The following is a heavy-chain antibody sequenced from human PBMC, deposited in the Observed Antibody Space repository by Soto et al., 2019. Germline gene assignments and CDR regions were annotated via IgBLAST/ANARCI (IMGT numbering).Heavy chain of an antibody. V-gene: IGHV3-7*01. J-gene: IGHJ2*01. D-gene: IGHD3-10*01. CDR2: IKQDGSEK. Sequence: EVQLVESGGGLVQPGGSLRLSCAASGFTFSSYWMSWVRQAPGKGLEWVANIKQDGSEKYYVDSVKGRFTISRDNAKNSLYLQMNSLRAEDTAVYYCARERITMVRGVIGVGCFDLWGRGTLVTVSS. CDR1: GFTFSSYW. CDR3: ARERITMVRGVIGVGCFDL.